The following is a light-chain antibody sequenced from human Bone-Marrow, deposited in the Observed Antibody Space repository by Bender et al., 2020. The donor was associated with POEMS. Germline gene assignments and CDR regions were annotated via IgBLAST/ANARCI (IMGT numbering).Light chain of an antibody. CDR2: QDN. J-gene: IGLJ3*02. CDR1: FLGDKS. CDR3: QAWDSSSVV. V-gene: IGLV3-1*01. Sequence: SYELTQPPSVFVSPGQTATITCSGDFLGDKSASWYQHRPGQSPVVVIYQDNLRPSGIPERISASHSGNTATLAISGTQAMDEADYYCQAWDSSSVVFGGGTKLTVL.